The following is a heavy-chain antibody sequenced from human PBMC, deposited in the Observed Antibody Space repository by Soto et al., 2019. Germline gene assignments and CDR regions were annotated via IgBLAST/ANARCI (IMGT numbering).Heavy chain of an antibody. CDR1: GFTFSNYG. D-gene: IGHD6-13*01. J-gene: IGHJ4*02. CDR3: ARAAAGNSPFDY. V-gene: IGHV3-33*01. Sequence: QVQLVESGGGVVQPGRSLRLSCAASGFTFSNYGMHWVRQAPGKGLEWVAVIWYDGSNKYYADSVKGRFTISRDNSENTLYLQMDSLRAEDTAVYYCARAAAGNSPFDYWGQGTLVTVSS. CDR2: IWYDGSNK.